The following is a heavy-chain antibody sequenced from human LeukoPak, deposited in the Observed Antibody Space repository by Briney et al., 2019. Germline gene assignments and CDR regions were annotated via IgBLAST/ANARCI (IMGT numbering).Heavy chain of an antibody. CDR1: GVSISSSNSY. D-gene: IGHD3-10*01. V-gene: IGHV4-39*07. J-gene: IGHJ4*02. CDR3: ARRPLRGAPFDY. CDR2: IYYSGNT. Sequence: SETLSLTCTVSGVSISSSNSYWGWIRQPPGKGLEWIGSIYYSGNTYYNASLKSRVTISVDTSKNQFSLKLSFVTAADTAVYYCARRPLRGAPFDYWGQGTLVTVSS.